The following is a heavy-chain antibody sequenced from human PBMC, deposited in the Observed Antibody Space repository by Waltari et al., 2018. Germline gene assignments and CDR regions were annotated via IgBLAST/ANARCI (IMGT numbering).Heavy chain of an antibody. D-gene: IGHD3-10*01. CDR3: AREGRGSGPFYKGDN. CDR1: GGSIRSSSSY. J-gene: IGHJ4*02. V-gene: IGHV4-39*02. Sequence: QLQLQESGPGLVKPSETLSLTCTVSGGSIRSSSSYWGWIRQPPGKGLEWLGTIYYTGATKYDPSLQIRVSISVDTSKNQFSLSLSSVTAAYTAVYYCAREGRGSGPFYKGDNWGQGTLVTVSS. CDR2: IYYTGAT.